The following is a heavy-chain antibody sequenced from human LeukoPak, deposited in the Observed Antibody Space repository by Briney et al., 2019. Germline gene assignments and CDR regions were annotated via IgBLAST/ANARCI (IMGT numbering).Heavy chain of an antibody. Sequence: PGGSLRLSCVVSGFMFNNYWMSWVRQAPGKGLEWVATIRQDGSDKYFLDSVRGRFTISRDNAENSLYLQMNGLRAEDTAVYYCARDKGFGGSPFDYWGQGTLVSVSS. CDR2: IRQDGSDK. V-gene: IGHV3-7*01. D-gene: IGHD3-10*01. CDR1: GFMFNNYW. CDR3: ARDKGFGGSPFDY. J-gene: IGHJ4*02.